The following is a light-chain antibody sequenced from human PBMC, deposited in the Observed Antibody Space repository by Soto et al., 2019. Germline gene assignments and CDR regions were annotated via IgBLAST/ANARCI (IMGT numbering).Light chain of an antibody. CDR3: QKHSRYPRT. J-gene: IGKJ4*02. CDR1: QSISSS. V-gene: IGKV1-17*03. CDR2: DAS. Sequence: DLQVTQSPSAMSASVVERVTIPCRASQSISSSLDWYQQRPGKVPKRLIYDASSLQSGVPSRFSGSGSGTEFTLTISSLQPDDFATYYCQKHSRYPRTFGGGTTVDIK.